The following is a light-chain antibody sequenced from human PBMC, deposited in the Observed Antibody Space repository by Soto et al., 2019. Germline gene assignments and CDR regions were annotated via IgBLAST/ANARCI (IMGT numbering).Light chain of an antibody. CDR1: SSDVWSYNL. CDR3: CSYAGSSSHVV. J-gene: IGLJ2*01. V-gene: IGLV2-23*01. Sequence: QSVLTQPASVSGSPGQSITISCTGTSSDVWSYNLVSWYQQHPGKAPKLMIYDGSKRPSGVSNRFSGSKSGNTASLTISGLQAEDGADYYCCSYAGSSSHVVFGGGTKLTVL. CDR2: DGS.